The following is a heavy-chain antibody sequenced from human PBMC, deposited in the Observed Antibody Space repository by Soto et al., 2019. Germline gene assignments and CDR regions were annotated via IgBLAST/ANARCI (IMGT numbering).Heavy chain of an antibody. CDR1: GGTFSSYA. Sequence: GASVKVSCKASGGTFSSYAISWVRQAPGQGLEWMGGIIPIFGTANYAQKFQGRVTITADESTSTAYMELSSLRSEDTAVYYCARGIGYGGNSGSFDIWGQGTMVTVSS. CDR3: ARGIGYGGNSGSFDI. V-gene: IGHV1-69*13. J-gene: IGHJ3*02. CDR2: IIPIFGTA. D-gene: IGHD4-17*01.